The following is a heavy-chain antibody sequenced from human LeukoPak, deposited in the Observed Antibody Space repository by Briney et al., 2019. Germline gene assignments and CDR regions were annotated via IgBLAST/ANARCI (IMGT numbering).Heavy chain of an antibody. J-gene: IGHJ6*03. CDR2: INHSGST. V-gene: IGHV4-34*01. CDR1: GGSFSGYY. Sequence: SETLSLTCAVYGGSFSGYYWSWIRQPPGKGLEWTGEINHSGSTNYNPSLKSRVTISVDTSKNQFSLKLSSVTAADTAVYYCARTYYYYYYMDVWGKGTTVTVSS. CDR3: ARTYYYYYYMDV.